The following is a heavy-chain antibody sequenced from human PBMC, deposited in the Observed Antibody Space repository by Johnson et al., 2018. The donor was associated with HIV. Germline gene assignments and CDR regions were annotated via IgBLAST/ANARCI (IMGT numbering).Heavy chain of an antibody. D-gene: IGHD1-14*01. Sequence: QVQLVESGGGVVQPGRSLRLSCEASGFTFSNYAMHWVRQTPGKGLEWVAVISYDGRNKFYADSVKGRFTISRDNSKNTLYLQMNSLRHEDTAVYYCARDQGELRRTHAFDIWGQGTMLIVSS. V-gene: IGHV3-30*04. CDR3: ARDQGELRRTHAFDI. CDR2: ISYDGRNK. CDR1: GFTFSNYA. J-gene: IGHJ3*02.